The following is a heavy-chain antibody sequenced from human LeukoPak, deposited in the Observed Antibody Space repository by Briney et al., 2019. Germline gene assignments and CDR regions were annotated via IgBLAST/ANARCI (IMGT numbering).Heavy chain of an antibody. CDR2: IWYDGSKN. V-gene: IGHV3-33*01. J-gene: IGHJ4*02. D-gene: IGHD2-2*01. CDR1: GFTFSSYG. Sequence: PGRSLRLFCAASGFTFSSYGMDWVRQAPGKGLEWVALIWYDGSKNYYGESVKGRFTISRDNVQNTLHLQMNSLRAEDTAVYYCARVATSSLDYWGQGTLVTVSS. CDR3: ARVATSSLDY.